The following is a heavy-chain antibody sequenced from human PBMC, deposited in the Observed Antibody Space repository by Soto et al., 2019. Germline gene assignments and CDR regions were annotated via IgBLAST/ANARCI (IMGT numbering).Heavy chain of an antibody. CDR2: INHSGST. CDR3: ARRRGTKGCSGGSCYPPHYGMDV. Sequence: PSETLSLTCAVYGGSFSCYYWSWIRQPPGKGLEWIGEINHSGSTNYNPSLKSRVTISVDTSKNQFSLKLSSVTAADTAVYYCARRRGTKGCSGGSCYPPHYGMDVWGQGTTVTVSS. D-gene: IGHD2-15*01. CDR1: GGSFSCYY. V-gene: IGHV4-34*01. J-gene: IGHJ6*02.